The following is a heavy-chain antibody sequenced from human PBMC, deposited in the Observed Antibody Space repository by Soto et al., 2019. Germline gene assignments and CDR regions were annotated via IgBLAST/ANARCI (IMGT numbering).Heavy chain of an antibody. CDR2: IHGGGDST. V-gene: IGHV3-23*01. CDR1: GFSFRKYA. D-gene: IGHD3-3*01. Sequence: GGSLRLSCAASGFSFRKYAMSWVRQAPGRGLEWVSSIHGGGDSTYYADSVKGRFTVSRDNSKNTLYLQMNSLRAEDTAVYYCAKDTTYYDFWSGYYPAYWGQGTLVTVSS. CDR3: AKDTTYYDFWSGYYPAY. J-gene: IGHJ4*02.